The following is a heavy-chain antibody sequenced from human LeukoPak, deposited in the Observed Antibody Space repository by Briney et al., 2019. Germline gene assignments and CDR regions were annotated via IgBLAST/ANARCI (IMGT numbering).Heavy chain of an antibody. V-gene: IGHV3-7*04. Sequence: GGSLRLSCAASGFTFSNYWMNWVRQAPGKGLEWVANIKEDGSEKYYVDSVKGRFTISRDNAKNSLYLQMDSLRAEDAAVYYCARDSQHLNFDHWGQGTLVTVSS. CDR3: ARDSQHLNFDH. CDR2: IKEDGSEK. CDR1: GFTFSNYW. D-gene: IGHD3-3*02. J-gene: IGHJ4*02.